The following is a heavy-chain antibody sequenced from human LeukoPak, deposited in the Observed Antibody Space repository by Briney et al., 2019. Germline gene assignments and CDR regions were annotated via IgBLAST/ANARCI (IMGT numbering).Heavy chain of an antibody. V-gene: IGHV4-34*01. J-gene: IGHJ4*02. CDR1: GGSFSGYY. D-gene: IGHD3-3*01. Sequence: PSETLSLTCAVYGGSFSGYYWSWIRQPPGKGLEWIGEINHSGSTNYNPSLKSRVTISVDTSKNQFSLKLSSVTAADTAVYYCAYNDLYYDFWSGYYDYWGQGTLVTVSS. CDR3: AYNDLYYDFWSGYYDY. CDR2: INHSGST.